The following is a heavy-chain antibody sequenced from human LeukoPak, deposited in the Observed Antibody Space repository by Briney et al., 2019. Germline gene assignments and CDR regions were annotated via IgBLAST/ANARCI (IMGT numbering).Heavy chain of an antibody. Sequence: GGSLRLSCAVSGITLSNYGMSWVRQAPGKGLEWVSGINWNGGSTGYADSVKGRFTISRDNAKNSLYLQMDSLRAEDTALYYCARRRKAATTPNYYYYYMDVWGKGTTVTVSS. J-gene: IGHJ6*03. V-gene: IGHV3-20*04. CDR3: ARRRKAATTPNYYYYYMDV. D-gene: IGHD5-12*01. CDR1: GITLSNYG. CDR2: INWNGGST.